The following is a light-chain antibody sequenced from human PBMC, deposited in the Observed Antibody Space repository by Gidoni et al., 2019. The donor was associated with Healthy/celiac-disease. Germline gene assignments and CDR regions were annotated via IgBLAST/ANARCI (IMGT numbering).Light chain of an antibody. V-gene: IGKV1-17*01. Sequence: QMTQSPSSLSPSVGDRVTITCRARQGIRNDVGWDQQKPGKAPKRLIYAASSLQSGVPSRFSGSGSGTEFTLTISSLQPEDFATYYCLQHNSYPWTFGQGTKVEIK. CDR3: LQHNSYPWT. J-gene: IGKJ1*01. CDR2: AAS. CDR1: QGIRND.